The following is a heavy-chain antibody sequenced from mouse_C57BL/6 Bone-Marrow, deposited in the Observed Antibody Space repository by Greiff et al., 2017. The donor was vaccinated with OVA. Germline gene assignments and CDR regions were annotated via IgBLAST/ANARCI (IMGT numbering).Heavy chain of an antibody. Sequence: VQLVESGAELVRPGASVTLSCKASGYTFTDYEMHWVKQTPVHGLEWIGAIDPETGGTAYNQKFKGKAILTADKSSSTAYMELRSLTSEDSAVYYCTPIYYYGSSQSPGFAYWGQGTLVTVSA. CDR2: IDPETGGT. J-gene: IGHJ3*01. D-gene: IGHD1-1*01. CDR3: TPIYYYGSSQSPGFAY. CDR1: GYTFTDYE. V-gene: IGHV1-15*01.